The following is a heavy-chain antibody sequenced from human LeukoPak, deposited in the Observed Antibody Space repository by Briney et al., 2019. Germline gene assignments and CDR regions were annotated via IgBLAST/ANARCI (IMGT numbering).Heavy chain of an antibody. CDR1: GFTFSSYE. CDR2: ISGSGDNT. J-gene: IGHJ4*02. D-gene: IGHD2-21*02. CDR3: AKDFVVVPGNVNYFDY. Sequence: GGSLRLSCAASGFTFSSYEMSWVRQAPGKGLEWVSAISGSGDNTYYADSVKGRFTVSGDNSKNTLYVQMKSLRAEDTAVYYCAKDFVVVPGNVNYFDYWGQGTLVTVSS. V-gene: IGHV3-23*01.